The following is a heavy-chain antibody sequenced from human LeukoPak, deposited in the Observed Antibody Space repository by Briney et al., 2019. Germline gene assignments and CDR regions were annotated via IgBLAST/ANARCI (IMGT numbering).Heavy chain of an antibody. CDR2: ISYDGSNK. CDR1: GFTLISFG. V-gene: IGHV3-30*03. CDR3: ARGMTEELRYFDWLLIPYYYGMDV. J-gene: IGHJ6*02. Sequence: GGSLRLSCAPSGFTLISFGMHWVRQAPGKGLEWVALISYDGSNKYYADSVKGRFTISRDNSKNTLYLQMNSLRSEDAAVYNCARGMTEELRYFDWLLIPYYYGMDVWGQGTTVTVSS. D-gene: IGHD3-9*01.